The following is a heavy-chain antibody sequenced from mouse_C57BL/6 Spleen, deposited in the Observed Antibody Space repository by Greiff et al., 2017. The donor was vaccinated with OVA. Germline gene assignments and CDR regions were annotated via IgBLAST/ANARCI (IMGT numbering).Heavy chain of an antibody. V-gene: IGHV1-82*01. CDR2: IYPGDGDT. D-gene: IGHD1-1*01. Sequence: VKLQESGPELVTPGASVKISCKASGYAFSSSWMNWVKQRPGKGLEWIGRIYPGDGDTNYNGKFKGKATLTADNSSSTAYLQLISLTSEDSAVYSCAAYYGSSWGDYWGQGTTLTVSS. J-gene: IGHJ2*01. CDR1: GYAFSSSW. CDR3: AAYYGSSWGDY.